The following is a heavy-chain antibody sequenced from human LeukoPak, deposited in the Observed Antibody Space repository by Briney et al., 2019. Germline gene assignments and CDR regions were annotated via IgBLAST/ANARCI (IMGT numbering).Heavy chain of an antibody. CDR2: ISGSGGST. CDR1: GFTFSSYA. CDR3: AKDDRWLQFCC. D-gene: IGHD5-24*01. J-gene: IGHJ4*02. Sequence: GGSLRLSCATSGFTFSSYAMSWVRQAPGKGLEWVSAISGSGGSTYYADSVKGRFTISRDNSRNTVYLQMNSLRAEDTAVYYCAKDDRWLQFCCWGQGTLVTVSA. V-gene: IGHV3-23*01.